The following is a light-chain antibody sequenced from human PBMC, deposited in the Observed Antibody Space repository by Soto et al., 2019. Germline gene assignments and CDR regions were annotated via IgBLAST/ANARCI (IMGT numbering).Light chain of an antibody. Sequence: EIVLTQSPGTLSLSPGEGATLSCRASQSVSSNFLAWYQQKPGQAPRLLIYAASSRATGISDRFSGSGSETDFTFTIRRLEPEDFAVYYCQQYGSSPFTFGPGTTVDIK. CDR3: QQYGSSPFT. CDR1: QSVSSNF. V-gene: IGKV3-20*01. J-gene: IGKJ3*01. CDR2: AAS.